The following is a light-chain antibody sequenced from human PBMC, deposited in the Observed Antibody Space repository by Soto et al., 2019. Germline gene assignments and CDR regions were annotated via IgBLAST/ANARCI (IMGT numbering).Light chain of an antibody. J-gene: IGKJ1*01. V-gene: IGKV1-39*01. Sequence: DMQMTQSPSSLSASVGDRVTITSQASQDISKYLHWYQHKPGQAPMLLILDASHSETGVPSRFSGSGSETDYTLTISSLQPEDFATYSCQQSYRRTWTFGQGTKVDIK. CDR1: QDISKY. CDR2: DAS. CDR3: QQSYRRTWT.